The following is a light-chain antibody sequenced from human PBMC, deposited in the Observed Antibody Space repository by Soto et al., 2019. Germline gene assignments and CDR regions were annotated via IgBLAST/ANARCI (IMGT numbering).Light chain of an antibody. J-gene: IGLJ2*01. CDR1: SPNIGKNS. CDR2: DNN. V-gene: IGLV1-51*01. CDR3: GTWDSSLSAVV. Sequence: QSVLTQPPSVSAAPGQKVTISCSGSSPNIGKNSVFWCQQLPRTAPKLLIYDNNKRPSGIPDRFSGSKSGTSATLGITGLQTGDEADYYCGTWDSSLSAVVLGGGTKLTVL.